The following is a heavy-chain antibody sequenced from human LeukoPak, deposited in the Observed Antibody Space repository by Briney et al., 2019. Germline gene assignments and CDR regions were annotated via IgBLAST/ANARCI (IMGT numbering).Heavy chain of an antibody. CDR1: GGTFSSYA. CDR3: ATTFLDYSNSPYYYYYGMDV. V-gene: IGHV1-69*13. J-gene: IGHJ6*02. D-gene: IGHD4-11*01. Sequence: ASVKVSCKASGGTFSSYAISWVRQAPGQGLEWMGGIIPIFGTANYAQKFQGRVTITADESTSTAYMELSSLRSEDTAVYYCATTFLDYSNSPYYYYYGMDVWCQGTTVTVSS. CDR2: IIPIFGTA.